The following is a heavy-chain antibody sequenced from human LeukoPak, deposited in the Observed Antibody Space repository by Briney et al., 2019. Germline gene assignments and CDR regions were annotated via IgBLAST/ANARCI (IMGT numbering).Heavy chain of an antibody. CDR3: ARGHLTFDP. J-gene: IGHJ5*02. Sequence: GASVKVSCKASGYTFTSYGISWVRQATGKGLEWMGWMNPNSGNTGYAQKFQGRVTMTRNTSISTAYMELSSLRSEDTAVYYCARGHLTFDPWGQGTLVTVSS. CDR2: MNPNSGNT. V-gene: IGHV1-8*02. CDR1: GYTFTSYG. D-gene: IGHD3-9*01.